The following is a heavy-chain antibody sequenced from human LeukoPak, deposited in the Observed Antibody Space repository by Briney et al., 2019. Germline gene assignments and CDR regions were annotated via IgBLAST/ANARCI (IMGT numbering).Heavy chain of an antibody. Sequence: GGSLRLSCAASGFTFSSYWMSWVRQAPGKGLEWVANIKQDGSEKYYVDSVKGRFTISRDNAKNSLYLQMNSLRAEDTAVYYCARRQILGSAPAFDIWGQGTMVTVSS. CDR1: GFTFSSYW. V-gene: IGHV3-7*01. D-gene: IGHD2-15*01. CDR2: IKQDGSEK. J-gene: IGHJ3*02. CDR3: ARRQILGSAPAFDI.